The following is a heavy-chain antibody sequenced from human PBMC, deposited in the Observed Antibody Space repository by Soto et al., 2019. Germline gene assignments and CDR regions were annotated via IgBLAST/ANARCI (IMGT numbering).Heavy chain of an antibody. D-gene: IGHD4-4*01. V-gene: IGHV3-7*01. CDR2: IKPDGSEK. CDR1: GFTFRNVW. Sequence: SGGGLVQPGGSLRLSCAASGFTFRNVWMSWVRQAPGKGLEWVANIKPDGSEKKYVDSVKGRFTISRDNAKNSLYLQMNSLRDDDTAVYYCARVGQQLPHMYNWFDPWGQGTLLIVSS. J-gene: IGHJ5*02. CDR3: ARVGQQLPHMYNWFDP.